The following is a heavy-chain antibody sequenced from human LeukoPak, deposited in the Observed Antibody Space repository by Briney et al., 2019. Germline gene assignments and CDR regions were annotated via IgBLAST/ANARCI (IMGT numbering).Heavy chain of an antibody. V-gene: IGHV4-39*07. Sequence: PSETLSLTCTVSGGSISSSSYYWGWIRQPPGKGLEWIGEIHHSGSTNYNPSLKSRVTISVDTSKNQFSLKLTSVTAADTAVYYCARGRVYYSVIYNWFDPWGQGILVTVSS. CDR1: GGSISSSSYY. D-gene: IGHD4-11*01. CDR3: ARGRVYYSVIYNWFDP. CDR2: IHHSGST. J-gene: IGHJ5*02.